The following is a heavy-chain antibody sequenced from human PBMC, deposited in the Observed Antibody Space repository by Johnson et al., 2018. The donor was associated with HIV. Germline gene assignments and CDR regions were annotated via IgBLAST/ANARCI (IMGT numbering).Heavy chain of an antibody. CDR1: GFTFSSYG. CDR2: IWYDGSNK. J-gene: IGHJ3*02. Sequence: QVQLVESGGGVVQPGRSLRLSCAASGFTFSSYGMHWVRQAPGKGLEWVAVIWYDGSNKYYADSVKGRFTISRDNSKNTLYLQMNSLRAEDTAVYYGARGTGTDVFDIWGQGTMVTVSS. D-gene: IGHD1-1*01. CDR3: ARGTGTDVFDI. V-gene: IGHV3-33*01.